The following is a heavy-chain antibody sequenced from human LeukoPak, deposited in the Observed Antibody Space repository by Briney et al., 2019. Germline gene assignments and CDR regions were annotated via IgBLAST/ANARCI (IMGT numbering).Heavy chain of an antibody. J-gene: IGHJ6*03. CDR2: FDPEDGET. V-gene: IGHV1-24*01. D-gene: IGHD4-11*01. CDR1: GYTLTELS. CDR3: ATSKGLGYYYYMDV. Sequence: GASVTVSCKVSGYTLTELSMHWVRQAPGKGLEWMGGFDPEDGETIYAQKFQGRVTMTEDTSTDTAYMELSSLRSEDTAVYYCATSKGLGYYYYMDVWGKGTTVTVSS.